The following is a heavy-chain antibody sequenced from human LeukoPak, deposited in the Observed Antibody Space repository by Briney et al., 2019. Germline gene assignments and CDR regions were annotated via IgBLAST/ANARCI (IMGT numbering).Heavy chain of an antibody. J-gene: IGHJ4*02. CDR2: FDPEDGET. D-gene: IGHD4-17*01. CDR3: AISTTTVTVFDY. CDR1: GYTLTELS. Sequence: ASVKVSCKVSGYTLTELSMHWVPQAPGKGLEWIGGFDPEDGETIYAQKFQGRVTMTEDTSTDTAYMELSGLRSEGTAVYYCAISTTTVTVFDYWGQGTLVTVSS. V-gene: IGHV1-24*01.